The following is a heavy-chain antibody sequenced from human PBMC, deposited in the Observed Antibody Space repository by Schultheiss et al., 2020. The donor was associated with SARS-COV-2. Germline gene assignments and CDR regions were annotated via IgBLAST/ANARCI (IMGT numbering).Heavy chain of an antibody. D-gene: IGHD4-17*01. Sequence: GGSLRLSCAASGFTFSNAWMNWVRQAPGKGLEWVSYISSSSSTIYYADSVKGRFTISRDNAKNSLYLQMNSLRAEDTALYYCAKDIVSLLRSPKVGFDYWGQGTLVTVSS. CDR2: ISSSSSTI. V-gene: IGHV3-48*01. CDR1: GFTFSNAW. CDR3: AKDIVSLLRSPKVGFDY. J-gene: IGHJ4*02.